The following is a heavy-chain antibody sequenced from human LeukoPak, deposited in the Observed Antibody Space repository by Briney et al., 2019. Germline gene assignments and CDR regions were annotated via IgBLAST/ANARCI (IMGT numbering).Heavy chain of an antibody. J-gene: IGHJ4*02. D-gene: IGHD6-13*01. V-gene: IGHV3-30*02. CDR3: AKAGYSTSWYYLDF. CDR1: DFTFSDYG. Sequence: GGSLRFSCAASDFTFSDYGMHWVRQAPGKGLEWVAFIRFDGGNEIYGDSVKGRFTISRDDSKDTLYLQMNSLSAEDTAVYFCAKAGYSTSWYYLDFWGQGTLVTVSS. CDR2: IRFDGGNE.